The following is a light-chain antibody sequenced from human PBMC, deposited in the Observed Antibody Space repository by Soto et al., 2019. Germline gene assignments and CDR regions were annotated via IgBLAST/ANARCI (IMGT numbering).Light chain of an antibody. Sequence: DIQLTQSPSFLSASVGDRVTITCRASQDISSFLAWYQQKPGKAPNLLIYGASTLQSGVPSRFSGSGSGTEFTLTISSLQPEDFATYYCQQINSYPHFGQGTRLE. V-gene: IGKV1-9*01. CDR3: QQINSYPH. CDR1: QDISSF. CDR2: GAS. J-gene: IGKJ5*01.